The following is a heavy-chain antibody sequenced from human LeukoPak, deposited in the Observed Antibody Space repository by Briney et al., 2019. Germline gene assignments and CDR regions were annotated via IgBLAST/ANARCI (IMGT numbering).Heavy chain of an antibody. CDR1: GFTFSSYG. V-gene: IGHV3-33*01. J-gene: IGHJ4*02. Sequence: GRSLRLSCAASGFTFSSYGMQWVRQAPGKGQEWVAVIWYDGSNKYYADSVKGRFTISRDNSKNTLYLQMNSLRAEDTAVYYCARDGELAYYYDSSGYFDYWGQGTLVTVSS. CDR3: ARDGELAYYYDSSGYFDY. D-gene: IGHD3-22*01. CDR2: IWYDGSNK.